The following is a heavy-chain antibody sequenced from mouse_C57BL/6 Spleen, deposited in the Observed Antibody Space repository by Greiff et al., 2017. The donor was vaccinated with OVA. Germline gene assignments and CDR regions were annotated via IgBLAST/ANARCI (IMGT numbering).Heavy chain of an antibody. Sequence: EVKLMESGGGLVKPGGSLKLSCAASGFTFSDYGMHWVRQAPEKGLEWVAYISSGSSTIYYADTVKGRFTISRDNAKNTLFLQMTSLRSEDTAMYYCANRGAMDYWGQGTSVTVSS. D-gene: IGHD2-14*01. CDR3: ANRGAMDY. J-gene: IGHJ4*01. CDR2: ISSGSSTI. V-gene: IGHV5-17*01. CDR1: GFTFSDYG.